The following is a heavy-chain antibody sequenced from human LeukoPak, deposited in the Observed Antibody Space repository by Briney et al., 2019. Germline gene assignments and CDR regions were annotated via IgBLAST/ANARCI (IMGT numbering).Heavy chain of an antibody. CDR2: IYHSGST. J-gene: IGHJ5*02. Sequence: SETLSLTCTVSGGSISSGGYSWSWIRQPPGKGLEWIGYIYHSGSTYYNPSLKSRVTISVDRSKNQFSLKLSSVTAADTAVYYCARQAVAGTGNWFDPWGQGTLVTVSS. CDR1: GGSISSGGYS. CDR3: ARQAVAGTGNWFDP. V-gene: IGHV4-30-2*01. D-gene: IGHD6-19*01.